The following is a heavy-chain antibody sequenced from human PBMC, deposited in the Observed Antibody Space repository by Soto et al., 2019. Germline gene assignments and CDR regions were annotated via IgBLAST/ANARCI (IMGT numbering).Heavy chain of an antibody. CDR3: ARAPSALPGYYGMDV. V-gene: IGHV3-33*01. J-gene: IGHJ6*02. D-gene: IGHD6-25*01. CDR2: IWYDGSNK. Sequence: QVQLVESGGGVVQPGRSLRLSCAASGFTFSSYGMHWVRQAPGKGLEWVAVIWYDGSNKYYADSVKGRFTISRDNSKNKLYLQMNSLRAEDTGVYYCARAPSALPGYYGMDVWGQGTTVTVSS. CDR1: GFTFSSYG.